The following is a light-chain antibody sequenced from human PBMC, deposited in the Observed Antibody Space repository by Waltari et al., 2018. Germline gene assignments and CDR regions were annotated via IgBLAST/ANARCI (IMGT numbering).Light chain of an antibody. CDR2: GES. CDR3: QQYGSSPPFT. Sequence: EIVLTQSPGTLSLSPGERATLSCRASQSVSSSYLAWYQQKPGQAPRLLIYGESSRATGIPARFSGSGSGTDCTCTISILEPEEFAVYYCQQYGSSPPFTFGQGTRLGIK. V-gene: IGKV3-20*01. CDR1: QSVSSSY. J-gene: IGKJ5*01.